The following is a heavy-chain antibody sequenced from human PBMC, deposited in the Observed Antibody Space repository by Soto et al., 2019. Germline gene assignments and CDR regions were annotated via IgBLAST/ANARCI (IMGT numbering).Heavy chain of an antibody. CDR2: INPNSGGT. CDR1: GYTFTGYC. Sequence: ASVKVSCKASGYTFTGYCMHWVRQAPGQGLEWMGWINPNSGGTNYAQKFQGRVTMTRDTSISTAYMELSRLRSDDTAVYYCARDLEMATIRDSGFDYWGQGTLVTVSS. V-gene: IGHV1-2*02. CDR3: ARDLEMATIRDSGFDY. J-gene: IGHJ4*02. D-gene: IGHD5-12*01.